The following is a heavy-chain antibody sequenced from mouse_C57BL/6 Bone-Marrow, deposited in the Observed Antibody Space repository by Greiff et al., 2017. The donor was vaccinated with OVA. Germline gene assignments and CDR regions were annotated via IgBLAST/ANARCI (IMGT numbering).Heavy chain of an antibody. Sequence: VKLVESGPGLVAPSQSLSITCTVSGFSLTSYAISWVRQPPGKGLEWLGVIWTGGGTNYNSALKSRLSISKDNSKSQVFLKMNSLQTDDTARYYCASNGGSSFYWYCDVWGTGTTVTVSS. J-gene: IGHJ1*03. CDR3: ASNGGSSFYWYCDV. V-gene: IGHV2-9-1*01. CDR2: IWTGGGT. D-gene: IGHD1-1*01. CDR1: GFSLTSYA.